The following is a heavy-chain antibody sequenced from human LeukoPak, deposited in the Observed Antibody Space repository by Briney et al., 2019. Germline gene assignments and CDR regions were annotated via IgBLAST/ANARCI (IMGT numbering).Heavy chain of an antibody. Sequence: SETLSLTCNVSGGSIGSSGYYWTWIRQHPGKGLEWIGYIYYSGSTYYNPSVKSRVTMSIGTSKNQFSLKLSSVTAADTAVYFCARGRNYDGSVTYYTDWGQGTLVTVSS. D-gene: IGHD3-10*01. CDR1: GGSIGSSGYY. V-gene: IGHV4-31*03. CDR2: IYYSGST. J-gene: IGHJ4*02. CDR3: ARGRNYDGSVTYYTD.